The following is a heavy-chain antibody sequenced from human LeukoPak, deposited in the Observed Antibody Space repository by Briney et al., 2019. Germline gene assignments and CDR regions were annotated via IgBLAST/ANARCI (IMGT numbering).Heavy chain of an antibody. J-gene: IGHJ3*02. CDR2: IYYSGGT. V-gene: IGHV4-59*01. CDR3: ASYYDSSGYADAFDI. D-gene: IGHD3-22*01. Sequence: SETLSLTCTVSGGSISSYYWSWIRQPPGKGLEWIGYIYYSGGTNYNPSLKSRVTISVDTSKNQFSLKLSSVTAADTAVYYCASYYDSSGYADAFDIWGQGTMVTVSS. CDR1: GGSISSYY.